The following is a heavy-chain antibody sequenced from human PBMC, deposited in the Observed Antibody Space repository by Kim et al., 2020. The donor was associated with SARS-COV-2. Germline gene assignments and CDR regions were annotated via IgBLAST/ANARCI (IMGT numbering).Heavy chain of an antibody. CDR3: ARSPLTYYYGSGIGY. J-gene: IGHJ4*02. V-gene: IGHV1-3*01. D-gene: IGHD3-10*01. Sequence: QKFQGRVTITRDTSASTAYMELSSLRSEDTAVYYCARSPLTYYYGSGIGYWGQGTLVTVSS.